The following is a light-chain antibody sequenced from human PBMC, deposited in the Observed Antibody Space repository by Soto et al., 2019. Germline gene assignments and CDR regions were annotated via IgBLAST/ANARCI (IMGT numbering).Light chain of an antibody. CDR1: QDITND. CDR3: QQYDNVPLT. V-gene: IGKV1-33*01. CDR2: EAS. Sequence: DIQMTQSPSSLSASVGDRVTITCQASQDITNDLNWYQQKPGKAPKVLIYEASNLETGVPSRFSGSGSCTDVTFTISSRQSEDIVTYFCQQYDNVPLTFGGGTKVEIK. J-gene: IGKJ4*01.